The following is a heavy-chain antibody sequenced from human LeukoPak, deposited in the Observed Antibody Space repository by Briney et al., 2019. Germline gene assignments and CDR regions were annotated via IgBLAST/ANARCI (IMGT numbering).Heavy chain of an antibody. CDR2: ISSSSTYI. Sequence: AAGFTFXXXXXXWXXXAPGXXXXXXSSISSSSTYIYYADSVKGRFTISRDNAKNSLYLQMNSLRAEDTAVYYCARDSSSPYWYFNLWGRGTLVTVSS. J-gene: IGHJ2*01. V-gene: IGHV3-21*01. CDR1: GFTFXXXX. CDR3: ARDSSSPYWYFNL.